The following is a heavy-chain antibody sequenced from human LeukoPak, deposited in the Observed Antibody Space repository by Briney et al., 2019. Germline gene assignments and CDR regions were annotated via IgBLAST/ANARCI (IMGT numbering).Heavy chain of an antibody. V-gene: IGHV4-39*01. Sequence: SETLSLTCTVSGGSISSSSYYLGWIRQPPGKGLEWIGSIYYSGSTYYNPSLKSRVTISVDTSKNQFSLKLSSVTAADTAVYYCARAAGITGTTAGDDHWGQGTLVTVSS. D-gene: IGHD1-7*01. CDR2: IYYSGST. CDR3: ARAAGITGTTAGDDH. CDR1: GGSISSSSYY. J-gene: IGHJ4*02.